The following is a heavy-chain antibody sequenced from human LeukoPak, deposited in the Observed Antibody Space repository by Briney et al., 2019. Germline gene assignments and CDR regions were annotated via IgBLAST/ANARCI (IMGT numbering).Heavy chain of an antibody. CDR3: ARDRPSSGSYFDY. D-gene: IGHD1-26*01. V-gene: IGHV3-33*01. CDR2: IWYDGSNK. CDR1: GFTFSSYG. J-gene: IGHJ4*02. Sequence: GRSLRLSCAASGFTFSSYGMHWVRQAPGKGLEWVAVIWYDGSNKYYADSVKGRFTISRDNSKNTLYLQMNSLRAEDTAVYYCARDRPSSGSYFDYWGQGTQVTVSS.